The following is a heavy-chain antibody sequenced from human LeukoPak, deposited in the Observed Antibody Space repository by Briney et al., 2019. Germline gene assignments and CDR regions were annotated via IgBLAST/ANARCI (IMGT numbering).Heavy chain of an antibody. J-gene: IGHJ1*01. V-gene: IGHV1-69*04. CDR2: IIPILGIA. CDR3: ARDVLSGTTGTTYFQH. D-gene: IGHD1-1*01. CDR1: GGTFSSYT. Sequence: WASVKVSCKASGGTFSSYTISWVRQAPGQGLEWMGRIIPILGIANYAQKFQGRVTITADKSTSTAYMELSSLRSEDTAVYYCARDVLSGTTGTTYFQHWGQGTLVTVSS.